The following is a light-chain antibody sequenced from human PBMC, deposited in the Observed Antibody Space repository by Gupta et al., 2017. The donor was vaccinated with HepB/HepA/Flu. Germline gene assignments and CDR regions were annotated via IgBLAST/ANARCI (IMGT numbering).Light chain of an antibody. CDR1: RGINVGAYR. Sequence: QAVLTQPSSLSASPGASASLTCTLRRGINVGAYRIYWYQQKPGSPPQYLLRYKSDSDKHQASGVPSRFSGSKDDSANAGILLISGLQSEDEADYHCRIWHSNAWVFGGGTKLTVL. CDR2: YKSDSDK. V-gene: IGLV5-45*02. CDR3: RIWHSNAWV. J-gene: IGLJ3*02.